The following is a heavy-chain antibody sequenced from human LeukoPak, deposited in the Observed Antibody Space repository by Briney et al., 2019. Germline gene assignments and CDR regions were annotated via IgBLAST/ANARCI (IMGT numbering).Heavy chain of an antibody. Sequence: GGSLRLSCAASGFAFRSYGMHWVRQAPGKGLEWVAFIRFDGSDKYYADSVKGRFTVSRDNSKNTLYLQMNNLRPEDTAVYYCAKDHYSNSWLDVWYFDLWGRGTLVTVSS. CDR2: IRFDGSDK. V-gene: IGHV3-30*02. CDR3: AKDHYSNSWLDVWYFDL. CDR1: GFAFRSYG. D-gene: IGHD6-13*01. J-gene: IGHJ2*01.